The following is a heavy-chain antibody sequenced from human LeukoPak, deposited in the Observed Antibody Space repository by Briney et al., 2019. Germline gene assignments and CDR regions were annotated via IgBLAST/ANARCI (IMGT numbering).Heavy chain of an antibody. CDR3: ARASTVTTPDDAFDI. D-gene: IGHD4-17*01. J-gene: IGHJ3*02. CDR1: GGSFSGYY. CDR2: IYYSGST. Sequence: KASETLSLTCAVYGGSFSGYYWSWIRQPPGKGLEWIGYIYYSGSTNYNPSLKSRVTISVDTSKNQFSLKLSSVTAADTAVYYCARASTVTTPDDAFDIWGQGTMVTVSS. V-gene: IGHV4-59*01.